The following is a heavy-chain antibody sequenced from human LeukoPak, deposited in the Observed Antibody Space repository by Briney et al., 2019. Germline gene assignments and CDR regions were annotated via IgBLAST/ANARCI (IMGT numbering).Heavy chain of an antibody. CDR1: GGSFSGYY. J-gene: IGHJ4*02. CDR3: ARPELPGWSVLSDY. D-gene: IGHD2-15*01. Sequence: SETLSLTCAVYGGSFSGYYWSWIRQPPGKGLEWIREINHSGSTNYNPSLKSRVTISVDTSKNQFSLKLSSVTAADTAVYYCARPELPGWSVLSDYWGQGSLVTVSS. CDR2: INHSGST. V-gene: IGHV4-34*01.